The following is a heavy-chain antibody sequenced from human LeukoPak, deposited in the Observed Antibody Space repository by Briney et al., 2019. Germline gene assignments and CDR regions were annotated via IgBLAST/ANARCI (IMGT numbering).Heavy chain of an antibody. J-gene: IGHJ6*03. CDR2: IKQDGSEK. D-gene: IGHD1-26*01. CDR1: GFTFSTYW. Sequence: QPGGSLRLSCAASGFTFSTYWMSWVRQAPGKGLEWVANIKQDGSEKYYVDSVKGRFTISRDNAKNSLYLQMNSLRGEDTAVYYCARLRIVGVTTPYYYYMDVWGKGTTVTVSS. V-gene: IGHV3-7*01. CDR3: ARLRIVGVTTPYYYYMDV.